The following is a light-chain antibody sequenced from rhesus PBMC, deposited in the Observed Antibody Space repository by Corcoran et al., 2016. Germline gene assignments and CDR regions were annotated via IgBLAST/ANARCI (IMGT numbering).Light chain of an antibody. V-gene: IGKV1-74*01. Sequence: DIQMTQSPSSLSASVGDRVTITCRASENDNNYLNWYQQKPGKAPKLLIYKASTLQSGVPSRFSGSGSGTDYTFTISSLQPEDVATYYCQHGYGTPFTFGPGTKLDIK. CDR2: KAS. J-gene: IGKJ3*01. CDR1: ENDNNY. CDR3: QHGYGTPFT.